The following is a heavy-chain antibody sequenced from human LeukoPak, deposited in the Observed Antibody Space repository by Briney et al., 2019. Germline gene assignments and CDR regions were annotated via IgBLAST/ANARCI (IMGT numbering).Heavy chain of an antibody. V-gene: IGHV4-31*03. J-gene: IGHJ5*02. CDR2: IYYSGST. CDR1: GGSISSGGTY. CDR3: ARDRWFDP. Sequence: KPSQTLSLTCTVSGGSISSGGTYWSWIRQHPGKGLEWIGYIYYSGSTYYNPSLKSRVTISLDTSKNQFSMKLTSVTAADTAVYYCARDRWFDPWGQGTLVTVSS.